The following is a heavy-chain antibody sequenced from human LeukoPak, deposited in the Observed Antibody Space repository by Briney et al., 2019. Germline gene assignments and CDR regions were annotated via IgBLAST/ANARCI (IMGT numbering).Heavy chain of an antibody. J-gene: IGHJ5*02. D-gene: IGHD3-10*01. Sequence: SETLSLTCTVSGGSISSGSYYWSWIRQPAGKGLEWIGRIYTSGSTNYNPSLKSRVTISVDTSKNQFSLKLSSVTAADTAVYYCARATPRGTMVRGDIKGVDWFDPWGQGTLVTVSS. CDR3: ARATPRGTMVRGDIKGVDWFDP. CDR1: GGSISSGSYY. V-gene: IGHV4-61*02. CDR2: IYTSGST.